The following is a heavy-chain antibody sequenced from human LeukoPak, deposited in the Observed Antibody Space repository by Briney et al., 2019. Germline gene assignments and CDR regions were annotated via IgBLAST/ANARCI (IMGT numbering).Heavy chain of an antibody. CDR3: ARGQVGLLLQIYYYYGMDV. Sequence: GASVKVSCKASGYTFTSYDINWVRQATGQGLEWMGWMNPNSGNTGYAQKFQGRVTMTRNTSISTAYMELSSLRSEDTAVYYCARGQVGLLLQIYYYYGMDVWGQGTTVTVSS. D-gene: IGHD2-21*02. V-gene: IGHV1-8*02. CDR1: GYTFTSYD. J-gene: IGHJ6*02. CDR2: MNPNSGNT.